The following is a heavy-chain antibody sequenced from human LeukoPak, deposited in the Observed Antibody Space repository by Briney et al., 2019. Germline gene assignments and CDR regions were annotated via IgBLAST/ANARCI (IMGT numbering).Heavy chain of an antibody. D-gene: IGHD2-15*01. CDR1: GHTFTSYG. J-gene: IGHJ4*02. V-gene: IGHV1-18*04. CDR2: ISAYNGNT. CDR3: ARGGIYCSGGSCYSEPLPLDY. Sequence: ASVKVSCKASGHTFTSYGISWVRQAPGQGLEWMGWISAYNGNTNYAQKLQGRVTMTTDTSTSTAYMELRSLRSDDTAVYYCARGGIYCSGGSCYSEPLPLDYWGQGTLVTVSS.